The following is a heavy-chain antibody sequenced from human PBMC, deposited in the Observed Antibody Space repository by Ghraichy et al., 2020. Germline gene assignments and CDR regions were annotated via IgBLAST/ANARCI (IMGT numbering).Heavy chain of an antibody. CDR2: ISHDGIYK. Sequence: GESLNISCAASGFTFDIYTMHWVRQAPGKGLEWVAVISHDGIYKDYADSVKGRFTISRDNSKNTLYLQMNSLRAEDTAVYYCAKNYGDDWSDPWGQGTLVTVSS. CDR1: GFTFDIYT. V-gene: IGHV3-30*18. CDR3: AKNYGDDWSDP. J-gene: IGHJ5*02. D-gene: IGHD4-17*01.